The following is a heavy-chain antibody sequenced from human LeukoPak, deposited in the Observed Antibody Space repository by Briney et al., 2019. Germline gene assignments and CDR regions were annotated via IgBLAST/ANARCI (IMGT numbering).Heavy chain of an antibody. D-gene: IGHD3-3*01. Sequence: SETLSLTCTVSGGSISSSSYYWGWIRQPPGKGLEWIGSIYYSGSTYYNPSLKSRVTISVDTSKNQFSLKLSSVTAADTAVYYCARVQYYDFWSGYPFDYWGQGTLVTVSS. CDR1: GGSISSSSYY. CDR3: ARVQYYDFWSGYPFDY. V-gene: IGHV4-39*01. CDR2: IYYSGST. J-gene: IGHJ4*02.